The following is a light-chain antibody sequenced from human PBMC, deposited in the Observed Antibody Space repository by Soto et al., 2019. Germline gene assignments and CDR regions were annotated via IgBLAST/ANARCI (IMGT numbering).Light chain of an antibody. CDR2: WAS. J-gene: IGKJ1*01. CDR1: QNLLYSSNNRNY. V-gene: IGKV4-1*01. Sequence: IVMTQSPDSLAVSLGERATFNCKSSQNLLYSSNNRNYLAWYQQKPGQPPKLLVSWASTRESGVPDRFSGGGSGTDFTLTITSLQAEDVAVYYCQQYYSDPLTFGQGTKVEIK. CDR3: QQYYSDPLT.